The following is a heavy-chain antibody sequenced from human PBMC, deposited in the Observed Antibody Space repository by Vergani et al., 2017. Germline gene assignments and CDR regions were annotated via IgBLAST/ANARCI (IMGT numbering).Heavy chain of an antibody. CDR1: GFTFSSYG. V-gene: IGHV3-15*01. D-gene: IGHD4-17*01. CDR2: IKSKTDGGTT. J-gene: IGHJ3*02. CDR3: AKDSDYGDLGAFDI. Sequence: EVQLVESGGGVVQPGGSLRLSCAASGFTFSSYGMHWVRQAPGKGLEWVGRIKSKTDGGTTDYAAPVKGRFTISRDDSKNTLYLQMNSLKTEDTAVYYCAKDSDYGDLGAFDIWGQGTMVTVSS.